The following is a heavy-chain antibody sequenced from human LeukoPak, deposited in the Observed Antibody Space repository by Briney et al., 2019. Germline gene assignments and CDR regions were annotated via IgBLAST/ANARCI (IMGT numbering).Heavy chain of an antibody. V-gene: IGHV3-15*01. Sequence: GGSLRLSCAASGFTFSNAWMSWVRQAPGKGLEWVGRIKSKTDGGTTDYAAPVKGRFTISRDDSKNTLYLQMNSLKTEDTAVYYCTTKPAVAGTFDYWGQGTLVTVSS. CDR1: GFTFSNAW. CDR3: TTKPAVAGTFDY. D-gene: IGHD6-19*01. J-gene: IGHJ4*02. CDR2: IKSKTDGGTT.